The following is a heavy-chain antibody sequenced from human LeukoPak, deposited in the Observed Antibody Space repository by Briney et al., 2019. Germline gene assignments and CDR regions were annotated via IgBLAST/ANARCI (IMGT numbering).Heavy chain of an antibody. D-gene: IGHD3-10*01. V-gene: IGHV1-18*01. CDR1: GYTFTSYG. J-gene: IGHJ3*02. CDR2: ISAYNGNT. Sequence: ASVKVPCKASGYTFTSYGISWVRQAPGQGLEWMGWISAYNGNTNYAQKLQGRVTMTTDTSTSTAYMELRSLRSDDTAVYYCARDVLLWFGEDGNAFDIWGQGTMVTVSS. CDR3: ARDVLLWFGEDGNAFDI.